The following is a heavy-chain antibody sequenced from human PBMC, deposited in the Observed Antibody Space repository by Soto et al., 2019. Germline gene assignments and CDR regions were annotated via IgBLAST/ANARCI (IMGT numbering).Heavy chain of an antibody. CDR1: RFTASRNY. CDR3: SRVHGVRLPVNYYYGMDV. Sequence: EGSLRLSCAASRFTASRNYMTWVRQAPGKGLEWVSVIYRGGSTYDADSVKGRFTISRDKSKNTLYPQMNSLRAEDTVLYYCSRVHGVRLPVNYYYGMDVWDQGSTVTVSS. CDR2: IYRGGST. D-gene: IGHD1-26*01. J-gene: IGHJ6*02. V-gene: IGHV3-53*01.